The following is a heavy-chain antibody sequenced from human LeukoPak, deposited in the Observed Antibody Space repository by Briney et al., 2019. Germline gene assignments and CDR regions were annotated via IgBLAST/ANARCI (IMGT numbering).Heavy chain of an antibody. CDR2: INAGNGNT. Sequence: ASVKVSCKASGYTFTSYAKHWVRQAPGQRLEWMGWINAGNGNTKYSQKFQGRVTITRDTPASTAYMELSSLRSEDTAVYYCAFSYYDSSGYYPDYWGQGTLVTVSS. CDR3: AFSYYDSSGYYPDY. CDR1: GYTFTSYA. J-gene: IGHJ4*02. V-gene: IGHV1-3*01. D-gene: IGHD3-22*01.